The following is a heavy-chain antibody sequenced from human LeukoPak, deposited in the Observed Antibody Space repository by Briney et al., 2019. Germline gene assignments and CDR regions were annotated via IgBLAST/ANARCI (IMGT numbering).Heavy chain of an antibody. CDR3: ARGYQPLYAGY. D-gene: IGHD2-2*02. Sequence: GGSLRLSCAASGFTFSSYSMNWVRQAPGKGLEWVSVVYSGGSTYYADSVKGRFTISRDNSKNTLYLQMNSLRAEDTAVYYCARGYQPLYAGYWGQGTLVTVSS. J-gene: IGHJ4*02. V-gene: IGHV3-53*01. CDR2: VYSGGST. CDR1: GFTFSSYS.